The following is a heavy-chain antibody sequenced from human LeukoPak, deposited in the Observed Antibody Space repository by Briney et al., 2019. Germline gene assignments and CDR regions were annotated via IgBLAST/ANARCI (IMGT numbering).Heavy chain of an antibody. V-gene: IGHV4-59*08. CDR2: IYYTGSA. CDR1: GGSISNYY. CDR3: VRHPPGRPYFDN. J-gene: IGHJ4*02. Sequence: SETLSLTCTVSGGSISNYYWSWIGQPPGTALEWSEYIYYTGSANYTPSLKGRVTISVDTSKNQFSLKVNSVTAADTAVYYCVRHPPGRPYFDNWGQGTLVTVSS.